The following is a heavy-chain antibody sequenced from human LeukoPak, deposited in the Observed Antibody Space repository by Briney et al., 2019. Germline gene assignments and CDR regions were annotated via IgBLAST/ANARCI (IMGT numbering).Heavy chain of an antibody. CDR3: ARGPYYYDSSGYPFDY. CDR2: ISYDGSNK. J-gene: IGHJ4*02. Sequence: PGRSLRLSCAASGFTFSSYAMHWVRQAPGKGLEWVAVISYDGSNKYYADSVKGRFTISRDNSKNTLYLQMNSLRAEDTAVYYCARGPYYYDSSGYPFDYWGQGTLVTVSS. V-gene: IGHV3-30*04. D-gene: IGHD3-22*01. CDR1: GFTFSSYA.